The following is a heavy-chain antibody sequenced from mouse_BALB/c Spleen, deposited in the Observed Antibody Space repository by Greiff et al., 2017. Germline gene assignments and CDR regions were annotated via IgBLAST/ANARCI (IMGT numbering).Heavy chain of an antibody. CDR2: IYPGDGDT. CDR1: GYTFTSYW. J-gene: IGHJ2*01. V-gene: IGHV1-87*01. CDR3: ARSLYGKAFDY. Sequence: VKLQQSGAELARPGASVKLSCKASGYTFTSYWMQWVKQRPGQGLEWIGAIYPGDGDTRYTQKFKGKATFTADTSSNTAYMQLSSLTSEDSAVYYCARSLYGKAFDYWGQGTTLTVSS. D-gene: IGHD2-10*02.